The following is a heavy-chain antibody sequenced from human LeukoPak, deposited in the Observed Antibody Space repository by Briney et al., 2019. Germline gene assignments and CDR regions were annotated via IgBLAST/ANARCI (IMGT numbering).Heavy chain of an antibody. J-gene: IGHJ6*03. CDR2: IYSEGTT. CDR1: GFAVSNNY. D-gene: IGHD5-12*01. Sequence: GGSLRLSCADSGFAVSNNYMSWVRQAPGKGLEWVSVIYSEGTTYYGDAVKGRFTISRDDSKNTLYLQMNSLRAEDTAVYYCARPTTRYYMDVWGKGTTVTVSS. V-gene: IGHV3-53*01. CDR3: ARPTTRYYMDV.